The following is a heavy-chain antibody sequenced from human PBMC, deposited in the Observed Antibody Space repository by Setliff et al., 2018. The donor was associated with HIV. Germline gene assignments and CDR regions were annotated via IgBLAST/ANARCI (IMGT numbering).Heavy chain of an antibody. CDR3: ARKRVGFDGIDV. Sequence: ASVKVSCKTSGYTFNDYYIQWVRQTPGQGLEWMGWINPKTGDTSYAQKFHGWVTLTRDTSITTAYLEVRSDDTAVYYCARKRVGFDGIDVWGQGTTVT. D-gene: IGHD1-26*01. CDR1: GYTFNDYY. CDR2: INPKTGDT. J-gene: IGHJ6*02. V-gene: IGHV1-2*04.